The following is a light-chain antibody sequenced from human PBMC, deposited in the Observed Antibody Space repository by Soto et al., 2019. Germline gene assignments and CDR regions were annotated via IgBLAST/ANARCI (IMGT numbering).Light chain of an antibody. Sequence: EIVLTQSPGTLSVSPGERATLSCRASQSVSSRYVAWYQQKPGQAPRLLIYAASGRATGIPDRFSGSGSGTDFTLTISRLEPEDVGVYHCQQYGTSPWTFGQGTKVEIK. CDR2: AAS. V-gene: IGKV3-20*01. CDR1: QSVSSRY. J-gene: IGKJ1*01. CDR3: QQYGTSPWT.